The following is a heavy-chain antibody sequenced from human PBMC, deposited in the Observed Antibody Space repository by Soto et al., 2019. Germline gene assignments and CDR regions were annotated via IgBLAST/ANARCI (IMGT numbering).Heavy chain of an antibody. J-gene: IGHJ4*02. Sequence: EVQLVQSGAEVKKPGESLRISCKGSGYSFTSYWISWVRQMPGKGLEWMGRIDPSDSYTNYSPSFQGHVTISADKSISTAYLQWSSLKASDTAMYYCARHVNRNYDILTGYHDYFDYWGQGTLVTVSS. D-gene: IGHD3-9*01. CDR1: GYSFTSYW. CDR3: ARHVNRNYDILTGYHDYFDY. V-gene: IGHV5-10-1*03. CDR2: IDPSDSYT.